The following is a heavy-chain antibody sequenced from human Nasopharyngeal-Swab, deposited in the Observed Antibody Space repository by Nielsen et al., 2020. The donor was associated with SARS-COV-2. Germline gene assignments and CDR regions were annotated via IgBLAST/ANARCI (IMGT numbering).Heavy chain of an antibody. J-gene: IGHJ4*02. CDR3: ARSEAEDYSSSWYDY. D-gene: IGHD6-13*01. Sequence: WIRQPPGKGLEWIGSIYYSGSTYYSPSLKSRVTISVDTSKNQFSLKLSSVAAADTAVYYCARSEAEDYSSSWYDYWGRGTLVTVSS. V-gene: IGHV4-39*01. CDR2: IYYSGST.